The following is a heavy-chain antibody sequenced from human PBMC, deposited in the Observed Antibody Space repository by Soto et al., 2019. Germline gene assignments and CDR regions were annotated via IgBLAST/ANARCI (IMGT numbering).Heavy chain of an antibody. CDR3: ARVRGRGSSDYYYYMDV. CDR1: GYTFTSYG. D-gene: IGHD6-6*01. Sequence: GASVKVSCKASGYTFTSYGISWVRQAPGQGLEWMGWISAYNGNTNYAQKLQGRVTMTTDTSTSTAYMELRSLRSDDTAVYYCARVRGRGSSDYYYYMDVSGKGTTVTVSS. CDR2: ISAYNGNT. V-gene: IGHV1-18*01. J-gene: IGHJ6*03.